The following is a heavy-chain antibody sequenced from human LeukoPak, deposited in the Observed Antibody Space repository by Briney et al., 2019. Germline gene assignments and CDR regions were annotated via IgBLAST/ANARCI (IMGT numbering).Heavy chain of an antibody. V-gene: IGHV3-23*01. J-gene: IGHJ4*02. CDR3: VKLRGIYLDFDS. D-gene: IGHD1-26*01. CDR1: GLTFSNYA. Sequence: GGSLRLSCAASGLTFSNYAVSWVRQAPGKGLEWVSTIVISGGSTYYADSVKGRVTMSRDISKRTVYLQMNSLRDEDTAVYYCVKLRGIYLDFDSWGRGTLVSVSS. CDR2: IVISGGST.